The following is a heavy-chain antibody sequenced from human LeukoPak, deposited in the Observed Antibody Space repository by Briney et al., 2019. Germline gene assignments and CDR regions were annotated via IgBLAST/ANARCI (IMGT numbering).Heavy chain of an antibody. J-gene: IGHJ5*02. D-gene: IGHD3-3*01. CDR3: AKDWSIFGARDWFDP. CDR2: IYYSGST. Sequence: SETLSLTCTVSGGSISSYYWSWIRQPPGKGLEWIGYIYYSGSTNYNPSLTSRVTISRDTSKNQFSLNLSSVTAADTAVYYCAKDWSIFGARDWFDPWGQGILVTVSS. CDR1: GGSISSYY. V-gene: IGHV4-59*12.